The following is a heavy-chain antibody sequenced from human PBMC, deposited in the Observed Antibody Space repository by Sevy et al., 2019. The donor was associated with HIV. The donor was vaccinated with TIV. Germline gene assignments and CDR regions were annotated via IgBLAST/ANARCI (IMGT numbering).Heavy chain of an antibody. J-gene: IGHJ4*02. CDR1: GFTFSIYA. CDR3: AKDRVSGTYYTGDFDY. Sequence: GGSLRLSCAASGFTFSIYAMSWVRQAPGKGLEWVSVISITGGSTYYADSVKGRFTISRDNSNNTPYLQMNSLRAEDTAVYYCAKDRVSGTYYTGDFDYWGQGTLVTVSS. CDR2: ISITGGST. D-gene: IGHD3-10*01. V-gene: IGHV3-23*01.